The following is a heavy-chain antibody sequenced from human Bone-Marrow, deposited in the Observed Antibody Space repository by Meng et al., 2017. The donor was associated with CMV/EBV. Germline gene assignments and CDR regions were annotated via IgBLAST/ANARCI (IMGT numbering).Heavy chain of an antibody. D-gene: IGHD4-11*01. V-gene: IGHV3-69-1*01. CDR1: GFSFSDYY. J-gene: IGHJ6*02. CDR3: ARESTRMTTRGFYYYYGMDV. Sequence: GESLKISCAASGFSFSDYYMNWVRQAPGKGLEWVSSISSSSTIYYADSVKGRFTISRDNAKNSLYLQMNSLRAEDTAVYYCARESTRMTTRGFYYYYGMDVWGQGTTVTVSS. CDR2: ISSSSTI.